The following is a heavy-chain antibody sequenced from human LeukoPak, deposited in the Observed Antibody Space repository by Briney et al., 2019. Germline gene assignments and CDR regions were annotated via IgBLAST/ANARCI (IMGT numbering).Heavy chain of an antibody. CDR1: GFTFSTYA. CDR3: ARAINSAWHNIDY. Sequence: PGTSLRLSCVASGFTFSTYAMHWVRQAPGKGLEWVAVISYHGSDKYYVDSVKGRFTISRDNSKNTLYLQMNSLRTEDTAVFYCARAINSAWHNIDYWGQGTRVTVSS. J-gene: IGHJ4*02. D-gene: IGHD2/OR15-2a*01. CDR2: ISYHGSDK. V-gene: IGHV3-30*04.